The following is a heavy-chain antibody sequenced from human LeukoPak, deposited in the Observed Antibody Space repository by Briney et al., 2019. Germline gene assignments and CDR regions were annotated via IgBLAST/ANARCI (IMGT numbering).Heavy chain of an antibody. J-gene: IGHJ4*02. V-gene: IGHV1-46*01. D-gene: IGHD1-26*01. CDR3: ARDFAQLVGATRVPVY. Sequence: AASVKVSCKASGYTFTIYYMHWVRQAPGQGLEWMGVINPSGGSTSYAQKFQDRVTITRDTSTSTVYMELSSLRSEDTAVYYCARDFAQLVGATRVPVYWGQGTLVTVSA. CDR1: GYTFTIYY. CDR2: INPSGGST.